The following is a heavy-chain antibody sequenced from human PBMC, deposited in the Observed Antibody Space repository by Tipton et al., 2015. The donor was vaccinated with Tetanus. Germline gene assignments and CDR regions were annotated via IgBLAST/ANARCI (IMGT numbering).Heavy chain of an antibody. CDR1: GFTFNNYA. J-gene: IGHJ4*02. CDR3: AKALKTLIYQCFDY. Sequence: SLRLSCAASGFTFNNYAMGWVRQAPGKGLEWVSSINGAGTVTHHADSVKGRFTISRDNSKNTPYLQMNSLRAEDTAIYFCAKALKTLIYQCFDYWGQGTLVTVSS. CDR2: INGAGTVT. V-gene: IGHV3-23*01. D-gene: IGHD2-2*01.